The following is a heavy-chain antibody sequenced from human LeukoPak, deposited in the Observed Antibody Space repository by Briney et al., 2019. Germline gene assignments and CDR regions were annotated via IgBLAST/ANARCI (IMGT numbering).Heavy chain of an antibody. D-gene: IGHD5-18*01. CDR1: GFTFSSYW. Sequence: GGSLRLSCAASGFTFSSYWMHWVRQAPGKGLVWASRIKSDGSTTTYADSVKGRFTISRDNAKNTLYLQMNSLRVEDTAVYYCARVVDTHFDYWGQGTLVTVSS. J-gene: IGHJ4*02. CDR2: IKSDGSTT. CDR3: ARVVDTHFDY. V-gene: IGHV3-74*01.